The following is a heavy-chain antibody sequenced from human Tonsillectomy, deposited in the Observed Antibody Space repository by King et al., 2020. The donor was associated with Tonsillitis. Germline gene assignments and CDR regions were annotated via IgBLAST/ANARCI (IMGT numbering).Heavy chain of an antibody. CDR1: GGSISSGGYS. Sequence: VQLQESGPGLVKPSQTLSLTCAVSGGSISSGGYSWSWIRQPPGKGLEWIGYFYYSGSTYYNPSLKSRVTISVDTSRNQFSLKLSSVTAADTAVYYCARDNGYSYGKTFDSWGPGALVPVSS. CDR2: FYYSGST. D-gene: IGHD5-18*01. CDR3: ARDNGYSYGKTFDS. V-gene: IGHV4-30-4*07. J-gene: IGHJ4*02.